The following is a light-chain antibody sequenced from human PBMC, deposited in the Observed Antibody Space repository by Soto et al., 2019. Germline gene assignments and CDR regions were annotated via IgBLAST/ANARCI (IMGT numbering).Light chain of an antibody. J-gene: IGKJ3*01. CDR3: QQCKNVPFA. Sequence: DIQMTQSPSSLSASVGDRVTITCQASQDVSKRVNLYQHKPGKAPRLMIFDASTLETGVPARFRGSRIGTDLTSATNSVQPEDVEIYYWQQCKNVPFAFGLWNRVDLK. V-gene: IGKV1-33*01. CDR2: DAS. CDR1: QDVSKR.